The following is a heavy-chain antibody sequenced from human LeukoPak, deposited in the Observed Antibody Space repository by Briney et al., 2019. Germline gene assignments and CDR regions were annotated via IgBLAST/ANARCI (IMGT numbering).Heavy chain of an antibody. D-gene: IGHD2/OR15-2a*01. CDR1: GYSFSDYY. CDR3: ARPLGSLKEYWWFDP. V-gene: IGHV1-2*02. Sequence: ASVKVSCTASGYSFSDYYIHWLRQAPGQGLEWMGWINPKSGGTNYAQNFQGRVTMTRDTSSTAVYMELTRLRSDDTAVYYCARPLGSLKEYWWFDPWGQGTLVTVSS. CDR2: INPKSGGT. J-gene: IGHJ5*02.